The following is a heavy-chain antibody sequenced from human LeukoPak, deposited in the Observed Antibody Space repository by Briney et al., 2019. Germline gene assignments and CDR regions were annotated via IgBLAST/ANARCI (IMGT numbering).Heavy chain of an antibody. Sequence: PGGSLRLSCAVSGFTVSNNFMNWVRQAPGKGLEWVSVTHSDCTTYFADSVQGRFTISRDNSKNTMYLQMNSLRDEDTAVYYCARPSSLDGSGRYYIDYWGQGTLVTVSS. J-gene: IGHJ4*02. V-gene: IGHV3-66*01. CDR3: ARPSSLDGSGRYYIDY. CDR2: THSDCTT. CDR1: GFTVSNNF. D-gene: IGHD3-10*01.